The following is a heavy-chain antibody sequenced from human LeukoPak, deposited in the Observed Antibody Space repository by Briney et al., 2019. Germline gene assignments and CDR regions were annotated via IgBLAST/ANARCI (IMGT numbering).Heavy chain of an antibody. D-gene: IGHD3-10*01. CDR2: INPNSGGST. V-gene: IGHV1-46*01. J-gene: IGHJ3*02. Sequence: ASVKVSCKASGYTFTGYYMHWVRQAPGQGLEWMGWINPNSGGSTNYAQRFQGRATMTRDTSTNTVYMDLSSLRSEDTAVYYCARDSRRIITMVRGAQMLGNAFDIWGQGTMVTVSS. CDR3: ARDSRRIITMVRGAQMLGNAFDI. CDR1: GYTFTGYY.